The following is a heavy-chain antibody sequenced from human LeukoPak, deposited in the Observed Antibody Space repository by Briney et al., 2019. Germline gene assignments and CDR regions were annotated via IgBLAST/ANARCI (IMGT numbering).Heavy chain of an antibody. V-gene: IGHV4-59*01. CDR2: IYYSGST. J-gene: IGHJ5*02. CDR1: GGSISTYY. CDR3: ARGDCSSTSCYARRFWFDP. Sequence: PSETLPLTRTVSGGSISTYYWSSIRQPPGKGLEWIGYIYYSGSTNYNPSLKSRVTISVDTSKNQFSLKLSSVTAADTAVYYCARGDCSSTSCYARRFWFDPRGQGTLVTVSS. D-gene: IGHD2-2*01.